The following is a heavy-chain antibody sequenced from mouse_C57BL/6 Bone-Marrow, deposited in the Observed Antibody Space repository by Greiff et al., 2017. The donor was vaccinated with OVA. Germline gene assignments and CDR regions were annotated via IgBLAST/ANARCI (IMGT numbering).Heavy chain of an antibody. CDR3: APTTVVATDYAMDY. CDR1: GFSLTSYG. D-gene: IGHD1-1*01. J-gene: IGHJ4*01. Sequence: VHLVESGPGLVQPSQSLSITCTVSGFSLTSYGVHWVRQSPGKGLEWLGVIWSGGSTDYNAAFISRLSISKDNSKSQVFFKMNSLQADDTAIYYCAPTTVVATDYAMDYWGQGTSVTVSS. CDR2: IWSGGST. V-gene: IGHV2-2*01.